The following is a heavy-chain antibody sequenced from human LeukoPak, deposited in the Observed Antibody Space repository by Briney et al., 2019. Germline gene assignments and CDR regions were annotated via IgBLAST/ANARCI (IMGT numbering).Heavy chain of an antibody. CDR3: TRDASGDTNSGPRMDV. D-gene: IGHD1-26*01. CDR2: IKPDGSER. V-gene: IGHV3-7*05. CDR1: AFTFRTYW. Sequence: GGSLRLSCAASAFTFRTYWMSWVRQAPGKGLEWVAMIKPDGSERYYVDSVKGLFTISRDNAKNSLYLQMSSLRAEDTAVYYCTRDASGDTNSGPRMDVWGQGTTVTVSS. J-gene: IGHJ6*02.